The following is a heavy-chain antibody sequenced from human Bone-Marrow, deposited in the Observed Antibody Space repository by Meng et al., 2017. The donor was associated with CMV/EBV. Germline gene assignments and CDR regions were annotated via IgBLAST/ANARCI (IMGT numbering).Heavy chain of an antibody. CDR2: ISSSSSYI. CDR1: GFTFSSYS. J-gene: IGHJ3*02. CDR3: ARESLLELPVFDI. V-gene: IGHV3-21*01. D-gene: IGHD1-7*01. Sequence: GGSLRLSCAASGFTFSSYSMNWVRQAPGKGLEWVSSISSSSSYIYYADSVKGRFTISRDNAKNSLYLQMDSLRAEDTAVYYCARESLLELPVFDIWGQGTMVTVSS.